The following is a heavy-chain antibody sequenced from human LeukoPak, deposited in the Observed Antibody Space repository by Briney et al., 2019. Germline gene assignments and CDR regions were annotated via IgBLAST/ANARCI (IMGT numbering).Heavy chain of an antibody. V-gene: IGHV4-34*01. CDR3: ARRRDTSWSFDY. CDR2: INHSGST. D-gene: IGHD2-2*01. CDR1: GGSFSGYY. J-gene: IGHJ4*02. Sequence: SETLSLTCAVYGGSFSGYYWSWIRQPPGKGLEWIGEINHSGSTNYNPSLKSRVTISVDTSKNQFSLKLSSVTAADTAVYYCARRRDTSWSFDYWGQGTLVTVSS.